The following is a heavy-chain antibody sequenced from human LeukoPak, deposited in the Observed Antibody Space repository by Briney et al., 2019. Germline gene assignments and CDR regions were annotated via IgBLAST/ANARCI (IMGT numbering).Heavy chain of an antibody. CDR3: AKDHLPGIVVADRDY. D-gene: IGHD6-19*01. CDR2: ISGSGGTT. J-gene: IGHJ4*02. CDR1: GFTFSRYG. V-gene: IGHV3-23*01. Sequence: GGSLRLSCAASGFTFSRYGMSWVRQAPGKGLEWVSAISGSGGTTYYVDSVKGRFTISRDNSKNTLYLQINSLRAEDTAVYYCAKDHLPGIVVADRDYWGQGTLVTASS.